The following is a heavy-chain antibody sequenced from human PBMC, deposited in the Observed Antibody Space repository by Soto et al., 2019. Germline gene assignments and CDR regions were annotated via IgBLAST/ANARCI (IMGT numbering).Heavy chain of an antibody. CDR2: ISAYNGNT. Sequence: ASVKVSCKASGYTFTSYGISWVRQAPGQGLEWMGWISAYNGNTKYAQKLQGRVTMTTDTSTSTAYMELRSLRSDDTAVYYCARVVSSAYYYHQLMDVWGQGTTVTVSS. D-gene: IGHD3-22*01. CDR3: ARVVSSAYYYHQLMDV. J-gene: IGHJ6*02. CDR1: GYTFTSYG. V-gene: IGHV1-18*01.